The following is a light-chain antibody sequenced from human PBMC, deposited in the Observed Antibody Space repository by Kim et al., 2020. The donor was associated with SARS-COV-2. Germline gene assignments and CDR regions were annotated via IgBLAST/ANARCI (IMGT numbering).Light chain of an antibody. J-gene: IGKJ4*01. CDR1: QSSASNY. CDR2: DAT. Sequence: ERATLSCRASQSSASNYLAWYQQKPGQAPRIDIEDATSRATGNPDRFSGSGTGTDFTITSSRLEAEEFAVYFCQENGRSLTFGGGTKVDIK. CDR3: QENGRSLT. V-gene: IGKV3-20*01.